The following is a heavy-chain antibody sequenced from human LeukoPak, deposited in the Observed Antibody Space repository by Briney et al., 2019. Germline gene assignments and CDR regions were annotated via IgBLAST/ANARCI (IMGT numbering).Heavy chain of an antibody. J-gene: IGHJ4*02. CDR3: ARAGGIAVAGNFDY. CDR1: GGTFSSYA. CDR2: IIPIFGTA. D-gene: IGHD6-19*01. Sequence: SVKVSCKASGGTFSSYAISWMRQAPGQGLEWMGGIIPIFGTANYAQKFQGRVTITADESTSTAYMELSSLRSEDTAVYYCARAGGIAVAGNFDYWGQGTLVTVSS. V-gene: IGHV1-69*13.